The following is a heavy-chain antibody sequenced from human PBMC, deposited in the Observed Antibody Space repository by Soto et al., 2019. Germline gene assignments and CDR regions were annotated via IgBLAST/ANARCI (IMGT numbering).Heavy chain of an antibody. D-gene: IGHD2-2*01. V-gene: IGHV4-31*03. CDR1: GGSISSGGYY. Sequence: SETLSLTCTVSGGSISSGGYYWSWIRQHPGKGLEWIGYIYYSGSTYYNPSLKSRVTISVDTSKNQFSLKLGSVTAADTAVYYCARAAGCSSTSCYLDAFDIWGQGTMVTV. CDR2: IYYSGST. CDR3: ARAAGCSSTSCYLDAFDI. J-gene: IGHJ3*02.